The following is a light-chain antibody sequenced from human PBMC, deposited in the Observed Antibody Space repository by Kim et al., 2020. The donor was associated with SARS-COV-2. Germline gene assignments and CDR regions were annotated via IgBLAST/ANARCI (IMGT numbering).Light chain of an antibody. J-gene: IGKJ1*01. V-gene: IGKV1-5*03. Sequence: ASVGDRVTITCRASESLSSWLAWYQQKPGKAPKFLIYKASILQSGVPSRFSGSGSGTEFTLTISSLQTDDFAFYYCQQYKVYPWTFGQGTKVDI. CDR3: QQYKVYPWT. CDR2: KAS. CDR1: ESLSSW.